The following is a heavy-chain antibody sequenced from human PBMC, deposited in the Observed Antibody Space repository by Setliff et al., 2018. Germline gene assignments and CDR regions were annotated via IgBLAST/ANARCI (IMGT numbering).Heavy chain of an antibody. Sequence: ASVKVSCKASGYTFTGYYMHWVRQAPGQGLEWMGWINPNSGGTIYAQKFQGRVTMTSDTSISTAYMELGRLRSDDTAVYYCARANDYSSGWYFYYYGMDVWGQGTTVTVSS. V-gene: IGHV1-2*02. CDR2: INPNSGGT. D-gene: IGHD6-19*01. CDR1: GYTFTGYY. CDR3: ARANDYSSGWYFYYYGMDV. J-gene: IGHJ6*02.